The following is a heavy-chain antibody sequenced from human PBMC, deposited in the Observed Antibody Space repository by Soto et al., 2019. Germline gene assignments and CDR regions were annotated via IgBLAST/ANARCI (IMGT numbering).Heavy chain of an antibody. V-gene: IGHV3-23*01. CDR3: AKADRFLEWLPIYYFDY. Sequence: HPGGSLRLSCAASGFTVSSNYMSWVRQAPGKGLEWVSAISGSGGSTYYADSVKGRFTISRDNSKNTLYLQMNSLRAEDTAVYYCAKADRFLEWLPIYYFDYWGQGTLVTVSS. J-gene: IGHJ4*02. CDR2: ISGSGGST. D-gene: IGHD3-3*01. CDR1: GFTVSSNY.